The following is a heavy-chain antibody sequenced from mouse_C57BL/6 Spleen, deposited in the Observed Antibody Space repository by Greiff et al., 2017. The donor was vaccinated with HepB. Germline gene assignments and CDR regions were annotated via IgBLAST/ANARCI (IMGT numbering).Heavy chain of an antibody. CDR3: ARQLRLPSMDY. CDR2: IYPGDGDT. CDR1: GYAFSSSW. D-gene: IGHD3-2*02. V-gene: IGHV1-82*01. Sequence: VQGVESGPELVKPGASVKISCKASGYAFSSSWMNWVKQRPGKGLEWIGRIYPGDGDTNYNGKFKGKATLTADKSSSTAYMQLSSLTSEDSAVYFCARQLRLPSMDYWGQGTSVTVSS. J-gene: IGHJ4*01.